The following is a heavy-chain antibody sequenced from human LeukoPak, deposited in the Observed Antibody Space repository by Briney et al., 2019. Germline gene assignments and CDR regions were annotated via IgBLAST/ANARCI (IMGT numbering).Heavy chain of an antibody. Sequence: PSETLSLTCIVSGYSISSGYFWGWIRQPPGKGLEWIGRIYPSLKSRVTISVDTSKNQFSLRLSSVTAADTAVYYCARAREPLEFTYYFDFWGQGTLVTVSS. CDR1: GYSISSGYF. CDR2: IY. CDR3: ARAREPLEFTYYFDF. D-gene: IGHD1-1*01. V-gene: IGHV4-38-2*02. J-gene: IGHJ4*02.